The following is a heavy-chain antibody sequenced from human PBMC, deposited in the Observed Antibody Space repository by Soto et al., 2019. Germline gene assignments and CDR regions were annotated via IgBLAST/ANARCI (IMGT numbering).Heavy chain of an antibody. CDR2: ISSSSIYI. Sequence: EVQLVESGGGLVKPGGSLRLSCAASGFTFSTYSMNWVRQAPGKGLEWVSAISSSSIYIYYADSVKGRFTISRDNAKNSRDLEMNSLRAEETAVYYGARARGSSSSTDAFDIWGQGTMVTVSS. D-gene: IGHD2-2*01. CDR3: ARARGSSSSTDAFDI. V-gene: IGHV3-21*01. CDR1: GFTFSTYS. J-gene: IGHJ3*02.